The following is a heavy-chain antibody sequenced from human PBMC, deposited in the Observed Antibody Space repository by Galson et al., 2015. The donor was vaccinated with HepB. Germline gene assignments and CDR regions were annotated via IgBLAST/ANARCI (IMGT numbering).Heavy chain of an antibody. D-gene: IGHD3-10*01. CDR1: GYTFSVYY. Sequence: SVKVSCKASGYTFSVYYIHWVRQAPGQGLEWMGWIIPHSGGTTYSQKFQGRVAMTRDTSINTAYMELSSLGSDDAAVYYCARGVIPPALDYWGQGTLGTVSS. CDR2: IIPHSGGT. V-gene: IGHV1-2*02. CDR3: ARGVIPPALDY. J-gene: IGHJ4*02.